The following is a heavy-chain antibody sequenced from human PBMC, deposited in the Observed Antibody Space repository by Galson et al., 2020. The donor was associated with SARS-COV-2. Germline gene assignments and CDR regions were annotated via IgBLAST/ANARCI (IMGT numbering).Heavy chain of an antibody. D-gene: IGHD1-26*01. J-gene: IGHJ5*02. CDR2: INHSGST. CDR1: GGSFSGYY. Sequence: SETLSLTCAVYGGSFSGYYWSWIRQPPGKGLEWIGEINHSGSTNYNPSLKSRVTISVDTSKNQFSLKLSSVTAADTAVYYCARGIRRWEPYNWFDPWGQGTLVTVSS. V-gene: IGHV4-34*01. CDR3: ARGIRRWEPYNWFDP.